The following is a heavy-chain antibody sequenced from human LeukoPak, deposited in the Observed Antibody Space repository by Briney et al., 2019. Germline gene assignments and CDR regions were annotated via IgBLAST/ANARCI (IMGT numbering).Heavy chain of an antibody. Sequence: PGGTLRLSCAASGFTFSTCVMSWVRQAPGKGLEWVSAISSSGGRTYYADSVKCRFTISRDNSQNTLYLQIHSLRAEDTDVYYCANLESATYSHIEYWGQATLVTVSS. V-gene: IGHV3-23*01. J-gene: IGHJ4*02. CDR3: ANLESATYSHIEY. CDR1: GFTFSTCV. D-gene: IGHD1-26*01. CDR2: ISSSGGRT.